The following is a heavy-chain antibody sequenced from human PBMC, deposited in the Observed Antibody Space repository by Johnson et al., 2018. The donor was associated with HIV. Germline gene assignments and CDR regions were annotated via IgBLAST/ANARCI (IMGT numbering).Heavy chain of an antibody. Sequence: QVQLVESGGGVVQPGGSLRLSCAASGLTFSTYGMHWVRQAPGKGLEWVALIRYDTSKKYYADSVKGRFTISRDNAKKSLYLQMSSLKAEDTAVYYCAKDRGYGGNLDAFDIWGQGTVITVSS. CDR1: GLTFSTYG. CDR2: IRYDTSKK. J-gene: IGHJ3*02. CDR3: AKDRGYGGNLDAFDI. D-gene: IGHD4-23*01. V-gene: IGHV3-30*02.